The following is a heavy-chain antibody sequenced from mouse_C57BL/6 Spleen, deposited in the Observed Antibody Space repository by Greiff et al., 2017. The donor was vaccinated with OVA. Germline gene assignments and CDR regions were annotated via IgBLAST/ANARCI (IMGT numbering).Heavy chain of an antibody. CDR3: ARHKDYDYYAMDY. CDR2: IWSDGST. V-gene: IGHV2-6-1*01. D-gene: IGHD2-4*01. CDR1: GFSLTSYG. J-gene: IGHJ4*01. Sequence: VQLKESGPGLVAPSQSLSITCTVSGFSLTSYGVHWVRQPPGKGLEWLVVIWSDGSTTYNSALKSRLSISKDNSKSQVFLKMNSLQTDDTAMYYCARHKDYDYYAMDYWGQGTSVTVSS.